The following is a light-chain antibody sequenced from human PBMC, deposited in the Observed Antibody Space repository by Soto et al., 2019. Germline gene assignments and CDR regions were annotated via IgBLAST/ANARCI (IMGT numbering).Light chain of an antibody. CDR3: QQANSFPIT. Sequence: DIQLTQSPSSLSASVGDRVTITCRASQSINSYLNWYQQKPGKAPKLLIYAASSLQSEVPSRFSGSGSGTDYTLTISSLQPEDFATYYCQQANSFPITFGQGTRLEIK. CDR1: QSINSY. CDR2: AAS. V-gene: IGKV1-39*01. J-gene: IGKJ5*01.